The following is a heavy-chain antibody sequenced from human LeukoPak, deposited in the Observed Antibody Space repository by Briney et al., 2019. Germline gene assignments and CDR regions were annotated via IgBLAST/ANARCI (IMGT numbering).Heavy chain of an antibody. J-gene: IGHJ5*02. D-gene: IGHD3-3*01. CDR2: IRYDGSNK. V-gene: IGHV3-30*02. CDR3: AKDPPPFWSNYPTWFDP. CDR1: GFTFSNFG. Sequence: PGGSLRLSCAASGFTFSNFGMHWVRQASGKGLEWVAFIRYDGSNKYYGDSVKGRFTISRDNSKNTLFLQMNSLRVEDTAVYYCAKDPPPFWSNYPTWFDPWGQGTLVTVSS.